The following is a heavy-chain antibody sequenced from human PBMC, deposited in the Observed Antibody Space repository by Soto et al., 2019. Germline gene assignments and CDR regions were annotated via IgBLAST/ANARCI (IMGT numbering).Heavy chain of an antibody. Sequence: GASVKVSCKASGYTFTSYYMHWVRQAPGQGLEWMGIINPSGGSTSYAQKFQGRVTMTRDTSTSTVYMELSSLRSEDTAVYYCARAPKGSSGSYSAFDIWGQGTMVTVSS. D-gene: IGHD1-26*01. CDR2: INPSGGST. J-gene: IGHJ3*02. CDR1: GYTFTSYY. V-gene: IGHV1-46*01. CDR3: ARAPKGSSGSYSAFDI.